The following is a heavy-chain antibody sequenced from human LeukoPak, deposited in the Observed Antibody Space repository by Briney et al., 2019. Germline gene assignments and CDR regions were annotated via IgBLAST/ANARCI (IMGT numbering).Heavy chain of an antibody. CDR3: TTVVDYDYVWGSYRLRGSFDY. CDR2: TVSEVDDRTT. V-gene: IGHV3-15*04. D-gene: IGHD3-16*02. CDR1: GFTFNYAW. J-gene: IGHJ4*02. Sequence: PGGSLRLSCAASGFTFNYAWMRWVRQVPGKGLEWVGQTVSEVDDRTTDYATAVKGRLTISRDDSTSTLYLQMNSLKIEATAVYYCTTVVDYDYVWGSYRLRGSFDYWGQGTLVTVSS.